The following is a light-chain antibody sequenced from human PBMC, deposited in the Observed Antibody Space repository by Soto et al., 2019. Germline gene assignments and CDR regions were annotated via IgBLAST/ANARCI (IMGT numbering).Light chain of an antibody. J-gene: IGKJ1*01. CDR3: LLDFRYFWA. CDR2: AAS. Sequence: AILLTQSPYSLSASAGDRATITCRASQAIRTALGWYQQKQGKVPKLLIYAASTLQSGVQSMLSGSGSGTDFTLTISSLQPEDFATYYCLLDFRYFWAFGQGTKVDIK. V-gene: IGKV1-6*01. CDR1: QAIRTA.